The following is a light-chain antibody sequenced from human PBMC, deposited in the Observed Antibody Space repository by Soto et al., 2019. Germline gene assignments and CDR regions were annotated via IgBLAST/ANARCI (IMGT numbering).Light chain of an antibody. Sequence: DIQMTQSPSSLSASVGDRVTITCRASQSISSYLNWYQQKPGKAPKLLIYAASSLQSGVPSRFSGSGAGTDFTLTISGLQAEDFATYYWQQSYSTPPTFGQGTMVEIK. CDR2: AAS. CDR1: QSISSY. CDR3: QQSYSTPPT. V-gene: IGKV1-39*01. J-gene: IGKJ1*01.